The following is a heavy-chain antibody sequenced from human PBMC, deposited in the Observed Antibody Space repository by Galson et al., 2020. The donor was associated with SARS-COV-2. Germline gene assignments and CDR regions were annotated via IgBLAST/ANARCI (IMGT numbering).Heavy chain of an antibody. D-gene: IGHD3-22*01. CDR1: GFSPSTSGVG. Sequence: ESGPTLVKPTQTLTLTCTFPGFSPSTSGVGVCWIRQPPGNALEWLTLIYLTDNKRYFPSLMSRPTITKDTSKNQVVLTMTNVDPVDTATYYCARLTYYNDSSGYFGGYYFDSWGQGTLVTVSS. J-gene: IGHJ4*02. V-gene: IGHV2-5*01. CDR3: ARLTYYNDSSGYFGGYYFDS. CDR2: IYLTDNK.